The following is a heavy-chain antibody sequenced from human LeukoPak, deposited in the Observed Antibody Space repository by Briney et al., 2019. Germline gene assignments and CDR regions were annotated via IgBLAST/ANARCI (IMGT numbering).Heavy chain of an antibody. J-gene: IGHJ4*02. CDR2: ISSSGSTI. V-gene: IGHV3-11*01. CDR3: ARHYYHGSGHGGY. CDR1: GFTFSDYY. Sequence: GGSLRLSCAATGFTFSDYYMSWIRQAPGKXXXXXSYISSSGSTIYYADSVKGRFTISRDNAKNSLYLQMNSLRVEDTAVYYCARHYYHGSGHGGYWGQGTLVTVSS. D-gene: IGHD3-22*01.